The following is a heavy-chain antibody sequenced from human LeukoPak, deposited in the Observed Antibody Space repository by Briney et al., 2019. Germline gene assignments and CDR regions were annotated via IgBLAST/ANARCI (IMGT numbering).Heavy chain of an antibody. CDR1: GFTFSDYA. V-gene: IGHV3-23*05. CDR2: FKTNYNQV. CDR3: ARSVPDYTRFDF. J-gene: IGHJ4*02. Sequence: QAGGSLRLSCVASGFTFSDYAMNWVRQAPGKGLEWVSTFKTNYNQVYYAESVRGRFTISTDNSKNTAYLQMNSLRVKDTALYYCARSVPDYTRFDFWGQGALVTVSS. D-gene: IGHD4-11*01.